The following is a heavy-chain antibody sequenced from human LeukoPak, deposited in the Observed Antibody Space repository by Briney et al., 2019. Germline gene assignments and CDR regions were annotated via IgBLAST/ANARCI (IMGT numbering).Heavy chain of an antibody. D-gene: IGHD2-21*02. CDR2: IKSDVRST. V-gene: IGHV3-74*01. CDR3: TAIRPDY. Sequence: PGGSLRLSCAASGFTFSTSWMHWVRQAPGKGLVWVARIKSDVRSTDYADSVKGRFTISRDDANNIPYLQMNSLRAEDTAVYFCTAIRPDYWGQGTVVTVSS. CDR1: GFTFSTSW. J-gene: IGHJ4*02.